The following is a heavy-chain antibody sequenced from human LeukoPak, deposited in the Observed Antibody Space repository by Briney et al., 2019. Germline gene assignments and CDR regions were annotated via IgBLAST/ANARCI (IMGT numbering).Heavy chain of an antibody. Sequence: PSETLSLTCTVSGGSISSYYWSWIRQPPGKGLEWIVYIYYSGSTNYNPSLKSRVTISVDTSKNQFSLKLSSVTAADTAVYYCAASDTYYYYYYMDVWGKGTTVTVSS. V-gene: IGHV4-59*08. CDR3: AASDTYYYYYYMDV. CDR2: IYYSGST. J-gene: IGHJ6*03. D-gene: IGHD5-18*01. CDR1: GGSISSYY.